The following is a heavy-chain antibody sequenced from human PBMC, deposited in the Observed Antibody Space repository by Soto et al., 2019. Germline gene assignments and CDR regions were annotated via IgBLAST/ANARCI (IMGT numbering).Heavy chain of an antibody. CDR1: GVSISSGDYY. V-gene: IGHV4-30-4*01. CDR2: IYYSGST. CDR3: ARGLGSGTFDI. D-gene: IGHD2-15*01. Sequence: SETLSLTCTFSGVSISSGDYYCSWVRQPPWKGLEWIGYIYYSGSTYYNPSLKSRVTISVDTSKNQFSLKLSSVTAADTAMYYCARGLGSGTFDIWGQGKMVPV. J-gene: IGHJ3*02.